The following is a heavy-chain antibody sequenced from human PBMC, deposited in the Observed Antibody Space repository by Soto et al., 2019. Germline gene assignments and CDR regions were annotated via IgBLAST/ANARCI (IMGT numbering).Heavy chain of an antibody. J-gene: IGHJ4*02. Sequence: SRRLSCAASGFTFDDYAMHWVRQAPGKGLEWVSGISWNSGSIGYADSVKGRFTISRDNAKNSLYLQMNSLRAEDTALYYCAKGVAGPLTRNYFDYWGQGALVTVSS. D-gene: IGHD6-19*01. CDR2: ISWNSGSI. CDR3: AKGVAGPLTRNYFDY. V-gene: IGHV3-9*01. CDR1: GFTFDDYA.